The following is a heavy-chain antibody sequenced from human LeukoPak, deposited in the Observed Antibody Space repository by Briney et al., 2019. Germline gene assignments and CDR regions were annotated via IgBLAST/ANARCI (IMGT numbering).Heavy chain of an antibody. Sequence: GESLKISCKGSGYSFTTYWIGWVRQMPRKGLEWMGIIYPGDSDTRYSPSFQGQVTISADKSISTAYLQWSSLKASDTAMYYCARSAEMAYFDYWGQGTLVTVSS. CDR2: IYPGDSDT. CDR3: ARSAEMAYFDY. V-gene: IGHV5-51*01. J-gene: IGHJ4*02. CDR1: GYSFTTYW. D-gene: IGHD5-24*01.